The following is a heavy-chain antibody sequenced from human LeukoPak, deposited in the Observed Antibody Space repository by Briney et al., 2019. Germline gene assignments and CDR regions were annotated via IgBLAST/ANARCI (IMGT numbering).Heavy chain of an antibody. CDR1: GGSVSSSSSY. Sequence: PSETLSLTCTVSGGSVSSSSSYWGWIRQPPGKGLEWIGSAYFTGSTNYSPSLKTRVTISLDTSKNQFSLRLTSVTAADTAVYYCARNDSGGFDAFDIWGQGTMVIVSS. J-gene: IGHJ3*02. CDR3: ARNDSGGFDAFDI. CDR2: AYFTGST. V-gene: IGHV4-39*01. D-gene: IGHD3-22*01.